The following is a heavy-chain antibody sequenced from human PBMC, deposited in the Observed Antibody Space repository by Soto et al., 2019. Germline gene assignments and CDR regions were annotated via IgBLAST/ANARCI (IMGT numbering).Heavy chain of an antibody. J-gene: IGHJ4*02. V-gene: IGHV3-21*02. D-gene: IGHD4-17*01. Sequence: EVRLVESGGGLVKPGGSLRLSCILSGFTFNAYTMNWVRQAPGKGLEWVSSISRSSTYIYYADSVKGRFTISRDNTNNSLYLQMNSLTTDDTGLYYCASAVTMGWSPQGYWGQGTPVTVSS. CDR2: ISRSSTYI. CDR3: ASAVTMGWSPQGY. CDR1: GFTFNAYT.